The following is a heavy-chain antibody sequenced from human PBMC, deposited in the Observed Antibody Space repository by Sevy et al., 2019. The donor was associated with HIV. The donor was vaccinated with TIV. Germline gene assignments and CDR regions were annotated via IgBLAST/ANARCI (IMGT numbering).Heavy chain of an antibody. CDR2: FDPEDGVR. V-gene: IGHV1-24*01. CDR1: GYTLNQLS. D-gene: IGHD3-22*01. CDR3: ATTKDYYESSGCPFDY. J-gene: IGHJ4*02. Sequence: ASVKVSCKVSGYTLNQLSMHWVRQAPGKGLEWMGSFDPEDGVRFYAQKFQGRVTMTEDTSTDTAYMELSSLRSEDTAVYYCATTKDYYESSGCPFDYWGQGTLVTVSS.